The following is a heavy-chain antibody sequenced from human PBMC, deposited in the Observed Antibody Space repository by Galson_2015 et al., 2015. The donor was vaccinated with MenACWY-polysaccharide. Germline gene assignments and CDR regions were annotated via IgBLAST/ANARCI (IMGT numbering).Heavy chain of an antibody. CDR2: MSGSGGST. CDR1: GFTFSSYA. D-gene: IGHD5-12*01. V-gene: IGHV3-23*01. Sequence: SLRLSCAAAGFTFSSYAMSWVRQAPGQGLEWVSSMSGSGGSTYYGDSVKGQFTISRDNSKNTLYLQMNSLRAEDTAIYYCARLSGYTYRSPYYSDYWGQGTLVTVSS. J-gene: IGHJ4*02. CDR3: ARLSGYTYRSPYYSDY.